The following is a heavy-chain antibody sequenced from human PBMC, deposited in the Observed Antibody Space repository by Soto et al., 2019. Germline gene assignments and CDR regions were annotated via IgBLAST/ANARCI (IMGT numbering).Heavy chain of an antibody. V-gene: IGHV4-34*01. J-gene: IGHJ4*02. CDR3: AREAVAAGGHFDK. CDR1: GGSFSGFF. D-gene: IGHD2-15*01. Sequence: SETLSLTCAVSGGSFSGFFWGWIRQPPGKGLEWIGEVNHGGSTNYNPSLKSRVTISSDTSKNHFSLTLRSVTAADTAVYYCAREAVAAGGHFDKWGQGALVTVSS. CDR2: VNHGGST.